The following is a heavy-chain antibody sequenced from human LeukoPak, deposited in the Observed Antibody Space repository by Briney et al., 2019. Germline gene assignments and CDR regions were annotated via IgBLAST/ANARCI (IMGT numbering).Heavy chain of an antibody. Sequence: SETLSLTCTVSGGSISPYYWSWIRQPPGKGLEWIGYIYYSGSTNYNPSLKSRVTISVDTSKNQFSLKLSSVTAADTAVYYRARRSSGWYYFDYWGQGTLVTVSS. D-gene: IGHD6-19*01. J-gene: IGHJ4*02. CDR2: IYYSGST. CDR1: GGSISPYY. V-gene: IGHV4-59*01. CDR3: ARRSSGWYYFDY.